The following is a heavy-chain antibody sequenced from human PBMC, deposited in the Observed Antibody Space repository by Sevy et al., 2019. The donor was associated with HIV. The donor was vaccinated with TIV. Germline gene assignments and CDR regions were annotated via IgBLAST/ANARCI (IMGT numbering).Heavy chain of an antibody. V-gene: IGHV5-51*01. Sequence: GESLKISCKGSGFSFTYWIGWVRQMPGKGPEWVGIIYPGDSDTRYSPSFEGHVTISADKSTSTAYLQWSNLKASDTXXXXXXXXXXXXXXXXXXXFSFDFWGQGTLVTVSS. CDR1: GFSFTYW. J-gene: IGHJ4*02. CDR3: XXXXXXXXXXXXXXFSFDF. CDR2: IYPGDSDT.